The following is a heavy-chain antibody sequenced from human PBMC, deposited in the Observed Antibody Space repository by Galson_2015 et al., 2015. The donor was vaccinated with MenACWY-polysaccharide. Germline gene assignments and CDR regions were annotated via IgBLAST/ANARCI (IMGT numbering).Heavy chain of an antibody. D-gene: IGHD6-19*01. CDR3: ARGRRDTAVAATAAVFLDY. CDR2: MSPNTAKT. J-gene: IGHJ4*02. V-gene: IGHV1-8*01. Sequence: VKVSCKASGYTFTSYDINWVRQAPGQGLEWMGWMSPNTAKTGYPQKFQGRVTMTRNTSISTAYMELSSLTSEDTAVYYCARGRRDTAVAATAAVFLDYWGQGILVTVSS. CDR1: GYTFTSYD.